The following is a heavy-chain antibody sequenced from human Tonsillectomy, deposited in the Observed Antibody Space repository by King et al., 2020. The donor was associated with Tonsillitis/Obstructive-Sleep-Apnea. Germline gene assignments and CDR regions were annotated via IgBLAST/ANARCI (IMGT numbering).Heavy chain of an antibody. J-gene: IGHJ4*02. V-gene: IGHV3-7*04. CDR1: GFTFSDYR. D-gene: IGHD2-15*01. Sequence: VQLVESGGGLVQPGGSLRLSCAASGFTFSDYRMGWVRPAPGKGLEWGANIKQDGYGEYYLDSVKGRFTISRDNAKTSLFLQMNSLRAEDTAIYYCARDYPWDCSGRTCPSPFDYWGQGTLVTVSS. CDR3: ARDYPWDCSGRTCPSPFDY. CDR2: IKQDGYGE.